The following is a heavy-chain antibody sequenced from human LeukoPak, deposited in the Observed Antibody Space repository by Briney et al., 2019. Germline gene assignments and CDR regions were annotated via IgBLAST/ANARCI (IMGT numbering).Heavy chain of an antibody. CDR1: GGSISSSSYY. J-gene: IGHJ5*02. V-gene: IGHV4-39*07. CDR2: IYYSGST. D-gene: IGHD3-10*01. CDR3: ARDPRGWFDP. Sequence: SETLSLTCTVSGGSISSSSYYWGWIRQPPGKGLEWIGSIYYSGSTYYNPSLKSRVTISVDTSKNQFSLKLSSVTAADTAVYYCARDPRGWFDPWGQGTQVTVSS.